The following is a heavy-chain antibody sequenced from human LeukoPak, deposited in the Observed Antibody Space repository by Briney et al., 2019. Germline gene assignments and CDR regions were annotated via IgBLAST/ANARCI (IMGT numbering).Heavy chain of an antibody. D-gene: IGHD2-15*01. CDR3: AREACNGNSCYLLDY. Sequence: PGGSLRLSCAAFGFTFSTYDMHWVRHATGKGLEWVSTISSAGDRYYPDSVKGRFTISRTTAKKSLYLLMDRRRAGDTAVYYCAREACNGNSCYLLDYWGQGTLVTVSS. CDR2: ISSAGDR. CDR1: GFTFSTYD. J-gene: IGHJ4*02. V-gene: IGHV3-13*01.